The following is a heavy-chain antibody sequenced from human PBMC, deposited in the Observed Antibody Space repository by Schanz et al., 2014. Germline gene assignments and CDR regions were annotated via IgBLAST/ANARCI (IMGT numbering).Heavy chain of an antibody. J-gene: IGHJ3*02. V-gene: IGHV3-21*01. CDR2: IMIDNNDI. Sequence: EVQLVESGGGLVKPGGSLRLSCVASGFPFSTYSIHWVRQAPGKGLEWVSYIMIDNNDIYSADSVKGRFTITRDNDKKTMFQQKNNRLGEDAAVYYCVREDMVRGIRALDIWGQGTMVTVSS. CDR1: GFPFSTYS. CDR3: VREDMVRGIRALDI. D-gene: IGHD3-10*01.